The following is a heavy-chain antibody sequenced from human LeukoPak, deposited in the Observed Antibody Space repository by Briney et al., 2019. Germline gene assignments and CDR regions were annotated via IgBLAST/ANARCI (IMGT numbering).Heavy chain of an antibody. CDR1: GGSISSGDYY. CDR2: IYYSGST. J-gene: IGHJ4*02. D-gene: IGHD4-23*01. CDR3: ARSAAGVVRFFDY. V-gene: IGHV4-31*01. Sequence: SQTLSLTCTVSGGSISSGDYYWSWIRQHPGKGLEWIGYIYYSGSTYYSPSLKSPVTISVDTSKNQFSLKLSSVTAADTAVYYCARSAAGVVRFFDYWGQGTLVTVSS.